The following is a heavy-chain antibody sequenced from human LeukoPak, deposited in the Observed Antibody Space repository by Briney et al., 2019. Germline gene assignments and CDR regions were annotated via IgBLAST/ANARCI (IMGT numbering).Heavy chain of an antibody. CDR3: ARGDTSGWWDY. CDR2: IYYSGST. Sequence: SETLSLPCTVSGDSISSYYWSWIRHPPGKGLEWIGYIYYSGSTNYNPSLKSRVTISVGTSKNQFSLKLSSGTAADTAVYYCARGDTSGWWDYWGQGTLVTVSS. CDR1: GDSISSYY. J-gene: IGHJ4*02. V-gene: IGHV4-59*01. D-gene: IGHD6-19*01.